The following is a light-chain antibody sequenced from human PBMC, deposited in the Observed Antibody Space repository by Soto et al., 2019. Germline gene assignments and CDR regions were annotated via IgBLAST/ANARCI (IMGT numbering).Light chain of an antibody. CDR3: QVWDSSSDVV. V-gene: IGLV2-14*02. CDR2: EGN. CDR1: SSDIGSHNL. Sequence: QPVLTQPASVSGSPGQSITISCTGTSSDIGSHNLVSWDQQHPGKAPKFMIYEGNKRPSGVSNRFSGSNSGDTATLTISRVEDGDEADYYCQVWDSSSDVVFGGGTKLTVL. J-gene: IGLJ2*01.